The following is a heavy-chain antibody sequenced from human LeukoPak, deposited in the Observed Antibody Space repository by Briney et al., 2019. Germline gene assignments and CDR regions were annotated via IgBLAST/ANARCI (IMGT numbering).Heavy chain of an antibody. CDR1: GGSISSSSYY. J-gene: IGHJ4*02. D-gene: IGHD6-13*01. CDR2: IYYRGST. Sequence: SETLSLTCTVSGGSISSSSYYWGWIRQPPGKGLEWIGSIYYRGSTYYNPSLKSRVTISVDTSKNQFSLKLSSVTAADTAVYYCARRRSSITPIDCWGQGTLVTVSS. CDR3: ARRRSSITPIDC. V-gene: IGHV4-39*01.